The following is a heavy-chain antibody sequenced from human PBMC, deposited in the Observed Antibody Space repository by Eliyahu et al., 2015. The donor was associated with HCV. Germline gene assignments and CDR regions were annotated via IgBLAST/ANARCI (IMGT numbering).Heavy chain of an antibody. CDR3: AKDPPARGDSFDP. CDR2: ISGIGXKT. Sequence: EVQLLESGGGLVQPGGSLRLSCAASGFIFANSAMSLGRQGSGKGVGGVSGISGIGXKTYYAHSVKGRFTVSRENSKNMLYLQMNSLRVEDTALYYCAKDPPARGDSFDPWGQGTLVTVSS. D-gene: IGHD5-24*01. V-gene: IGHV3-23*01. J-gene: IGHJ5*02. CDR1: GFIFANSA.